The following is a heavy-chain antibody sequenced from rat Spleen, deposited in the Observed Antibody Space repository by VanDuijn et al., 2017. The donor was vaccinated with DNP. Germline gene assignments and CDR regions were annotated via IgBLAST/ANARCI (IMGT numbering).Heavy chain of an antibody. J-gene: IGHJ4*01. CDR3: ARSSFHYYVMDA. CDR1: GFTFSDYG. V-gene: IGHV5-25*01. Sequence: EVKLVESGGGLVQPGRSLKLSCAASGFTFSDYGMAWVRQAPTKGLEWVASISTGGGNTYYRDSVKGRFTMSRDNAKSTLYLQMDSLRSEDTATYYCARSSFHYYVMDAWGQGASVTVSS. CDR2: ISTGGGNT. D-gene: IGHD1-2*01.